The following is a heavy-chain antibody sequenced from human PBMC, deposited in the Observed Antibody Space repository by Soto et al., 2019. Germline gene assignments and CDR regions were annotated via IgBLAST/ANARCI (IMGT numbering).Heavy chain of an antibody. Sequence: QVQLVQSGAEVKKPGSSVKVSCKVSGGTFRSYAISWVRQAPGQGLAWVGGFIPFSDTPNYAQKFQGRVTITADDSTSTVYMDLNSLTSDDTAVYYCARASPRYSGYPNWFDPWGQGTLVTVSS. J-gene: IGHJ5*02. CDR2: FIPFSDTP. V-gene: IGHV1-69*12. CDR3: ARASPRYSGYPNWFDP. D-gene: IGHD5-12*01. CDR1: GGTFRSYA.